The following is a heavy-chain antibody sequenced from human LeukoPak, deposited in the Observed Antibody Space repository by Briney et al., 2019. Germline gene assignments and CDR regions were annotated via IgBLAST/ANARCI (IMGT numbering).Heavy chain of an antibody. CDR1: GFSFSSYA. CDR2: ISAGAGST. CDR3: AKDWYFDY. V-gene: IGHV3-23*01. J-gene: IGHJ4*02. Sequence: PGGSLRLSCAASGFSFSSYAMSWVRQAPGKGLEWVSSISAGAGSTYYTDSVKGRFTISRDNSKNTLYLQMNSLRAEDTAVYYCAKDWYFDYWAQGTLVTVSS.